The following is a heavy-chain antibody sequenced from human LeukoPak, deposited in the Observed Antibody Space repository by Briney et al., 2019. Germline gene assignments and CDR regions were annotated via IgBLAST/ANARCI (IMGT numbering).Heavy chain of an antibody. J-gene: IGHJ4*02. D-gene: IGHD6-19*01. CDR1: GGSISSYY. Sequence: PSETLSLTCTVSGGSISSYYWSWIRQPAGKGLEWIGHIYTSGSTNYNPSLKSRVTISVDKSKNQFSLKLSSVTAADTAVYYCAREPPIAVAGTIDYWGQGTLVTVSS. V-gene: IGHV4-4*07. CDR2: IYTSGST. CDR3: AREPPIAVAGTIDY.